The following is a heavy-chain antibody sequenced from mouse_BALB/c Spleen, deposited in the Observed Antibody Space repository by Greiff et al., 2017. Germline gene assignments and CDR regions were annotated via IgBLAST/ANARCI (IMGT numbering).Heavy chain of an antibody. D-gene: IGHD2-4*01. J-gene: IGHJ4*01. CDR3: AGYYDYDNAMDY. CDR2: IWAGGST. V-gene: IGHV2-9*02. CDR1: GFSLTSYG. Sequence: QVQLKESGPGLVAPSQSLSITCTVSGFSLTSYGVHWVRQPPGKGLEWLGVIWAGGSTNYNSALMSRLSISKDNSKSQVFLKMNSLQTDDTAMYYCAGYYDYDNAMDYWGQGTSVTVSS.